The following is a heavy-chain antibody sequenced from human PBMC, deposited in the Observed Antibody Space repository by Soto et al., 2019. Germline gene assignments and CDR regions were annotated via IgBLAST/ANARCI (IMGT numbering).Heavy chain of an antibody. J-gene: IGHJ6*03. V-gene: IGHV1-18*01. CDR2: ISAYNGNT. Sequence: ASVKVSCKASGYTFTSYGISWVRQAPGQGLEWMGWISAYNGNTNYAQKHQGRVTMTTDTSTSAAYMELRSLRSDDTAVYYCARSMVRGYYYRDVWGKGTTVIVSS. CDR3: ARSMVRGYYYRDV. CDR1: GYTFTSYG. D-gene: IGHD3-10*01.